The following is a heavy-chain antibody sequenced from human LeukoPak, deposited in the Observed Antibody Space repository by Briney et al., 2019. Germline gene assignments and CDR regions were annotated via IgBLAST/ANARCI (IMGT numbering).Heavy chain of an antibody. Sequence: NPSETLSLTCTVSISISSGSHYWNWIRQPPGKGLEWIGYIYYSGSTYYNPSLKSRVTISVDTSKNQFSLKLSSVTAADTAVYYCARDRVGATAGHFDYWGQGTLVTVSS. V-gene: IGHV4-30-4*08. J-gene: IGHJ4*02. D-gene: IGHD1-26*01. CDR1: ISISSGSHY. CDR2: IYYSGST. CDR3: ARDRVGATAGHFDY.